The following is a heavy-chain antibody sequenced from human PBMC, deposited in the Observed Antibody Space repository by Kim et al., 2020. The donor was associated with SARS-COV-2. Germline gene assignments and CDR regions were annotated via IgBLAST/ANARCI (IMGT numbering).Heavy chain of an antibody. J-gene: IGHJ4*02. D-gene: IGHD3-16*02. CDR1: GASISSSNW. CDR3: ARVGSIYDYLWGSYRYKGVDY. Sequence: SETLSLTCAVSGASISSSNWWSWVRQPPGKGLEWIGEIYHSGSTNYNPSLKSRVTISVDKSKNQFSLRLSSVTAADTAVYYCARVGSIYDYLWGSYRYKGVDYWGQGTLVTDSS. V-gene: IGHV4-4*02. CDR2: IYHSGST.